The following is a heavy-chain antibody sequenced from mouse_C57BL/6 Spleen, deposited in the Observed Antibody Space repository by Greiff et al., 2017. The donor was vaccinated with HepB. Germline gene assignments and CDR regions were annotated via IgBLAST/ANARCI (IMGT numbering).Heavy chain of an antibody. CDR2: INPNNGGT. Sequence: VQLKLSGPELVKPGASVTIPCKASGYTFTDYNTDGVKQSHGKSLVWIGDINPNNGGTIYNQKVKGKATLTVDKSSSAAYMEFRSLTSEDTAVYYGARGGFFVFAYWGQGTLVTVSA. CDR3: ARGGFFVFAY. V-gene: IGHV1-18*01. CDR1: GYTFTDYN. J-gene: IGHJ3*01.